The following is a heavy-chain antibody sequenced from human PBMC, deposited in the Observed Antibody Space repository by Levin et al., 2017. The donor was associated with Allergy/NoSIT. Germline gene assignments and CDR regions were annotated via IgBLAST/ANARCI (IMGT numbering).Heavy chain of an antibody. V-gene: IGHV5-51*01. J-gene: IGHJ4*02. CDR1: GYRFTSNW. CDR3: ARQKISHFDS. CDR2: IHPGDSET. Sequence: GGSLRLSCKGSGYRFTSNWIAWVRQMPGKGLEWMGIIHPGDSETTYSPSFQGQVTISVDKSINTAYLQWSSLKASDSAMYYCARQKISHFDSWGQGTLVTVSS.